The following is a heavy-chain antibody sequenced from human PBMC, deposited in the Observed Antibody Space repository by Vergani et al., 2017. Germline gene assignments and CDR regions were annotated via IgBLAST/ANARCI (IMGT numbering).Heavy chain of an antibody. D-gene: IGHD4-11*01. CDR1: GGSFTSYH. V-gene: IGHV4-34*01. CDR3: ARVNTETNGHLYYYYYMDV. Sequence: QVQLQQWGGGLLKPSETLSLTCVVNGGSFTSYHWTWIRQSPGEGLEWVGDIDHTGRPDYNPSLKSGLTMSVDKSRNQFSLTLNSVTATDTAIYFCARVNTETNGHLYYYYYMDVLGQGNAVTVS. CDR2: IDHTGRP. J-gene: IGHJ6*03.